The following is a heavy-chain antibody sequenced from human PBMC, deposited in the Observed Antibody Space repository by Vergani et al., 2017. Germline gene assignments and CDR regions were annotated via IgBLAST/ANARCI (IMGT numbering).Heavy chain of an antibody. CDR3: ARDYSLLLSEAYGMDV. J-gene: IGHJ6*02. CDR1: GFTFSSYG. CDR2: IWYDGSNK. V-gene: IGHV3-33*01. Sequence: VQLLESGGGLVQPGGSLRLSCAASGFTFSSYGMHWVRQAPGKGLEWVAVIWYDGSNKYYADSVKGRFTISRDNSKNTLYLQMNSLRAEDTAVYYCARDYSLLLSEAYGMDVWGQGTTVTVSS. D-gene: IGHD3-22*01.